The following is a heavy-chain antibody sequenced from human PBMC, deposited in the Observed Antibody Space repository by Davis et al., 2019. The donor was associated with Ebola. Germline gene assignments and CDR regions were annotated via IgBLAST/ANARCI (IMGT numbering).Heavy chain of an antibody. Sequence: PGGSLRLSCKGSGYSFTSYWISWVRQMPGKGLEWMGRIDPSDSYTNYSPSFQGHVTISADKSISTAYLQWSSLKASDTAMYYCARWGRITMIVVNWGQGTLVTVSS. CDR2: IDPSDSYT. D-gene: IGHD3-22*01. J-gene: IGHJ1*01. CDR3: ARWGRITMIVVN. CDR1: GYSFTSYW. V-gene: IGHV5-10-1*01.